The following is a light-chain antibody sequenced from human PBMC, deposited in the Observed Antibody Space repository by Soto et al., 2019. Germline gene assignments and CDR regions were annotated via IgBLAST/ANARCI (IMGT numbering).Light chain of an antibody. J-gene: IGKJ3*01. CDR3: QQYGSSPLFT. CDR1: RVVSGAN. Sequence: EIVLTQSPGTLSLSPGEGATPPAGAGRVVSGANLAWYQQKPGQAPRLLIYGASSRATGIPDRFSGSGSGTDFTLTISRLEPEDFAVYYCQQYGSSPLFTFGPGTKVDIK. V-gene: IGKV3-20*01. CDR2: GAS.